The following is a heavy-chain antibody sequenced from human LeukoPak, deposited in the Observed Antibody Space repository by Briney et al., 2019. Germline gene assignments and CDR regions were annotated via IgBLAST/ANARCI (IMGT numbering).Heavy chain of an antibody. D-gene: IGHD3-10*01. J-gene: IGHJ4*02. CDR3: ARDEGTVSSD. CDR2: IYSSGST. V-gene: IGHV4-61*09. Sequence: SQTLSLTCTVSGGSISSGGYYWSWIRQPPGKGLEWLGHIYSSGSTTYNPSLKSRITISVDTSKNQFSLNLSSVTAADTAVYYCARDEGTVSSDWGQGTLVTVSS. CDR1: GGSISSGGYY.